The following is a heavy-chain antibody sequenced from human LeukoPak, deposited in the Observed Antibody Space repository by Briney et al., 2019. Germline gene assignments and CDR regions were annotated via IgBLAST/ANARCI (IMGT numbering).Heavy chain of an antibody. CDR1: GFTFSGSA. CDR3: TSRTYCSGGSCYQVDY. CDR2: IRSKANSYAT. D-gene: IGHD2-15*01. V-gene: IGHV3-73*01. Sequence: GGSLRLSCAASGFTFSGSAMHWVRQASGKGLEWVGRIRSKANSYATAYAASVKGRFTISRDDSKNTAYLQMNSLKTEDTAVYYCTSRTYCSGGSCYQVDYWGQGTLVTVSS. J-gene: IGHJ4*02.